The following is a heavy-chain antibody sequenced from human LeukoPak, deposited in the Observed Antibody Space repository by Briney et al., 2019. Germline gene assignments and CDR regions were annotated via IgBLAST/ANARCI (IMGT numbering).Heavy chain of an antibody. V-gene: IGHV3-7*01. D-gene: IGHD2-21*02. CDR3: TSWGDTTAEYFQR. CDR1: GFTFNRCW. Sequence: TGGSLRLSCVVSGFTFNRCWMNWVRQAPGKGLEWVAHINPDGRDTYYVDSMKGRFTISRDNAENSMYLQMNSLRVEDTAVYYCTSWGDTTAEYFQRWGQGTLVTVSS. J-gene: IGHJ1*01. CDR2: INPDGRDT.